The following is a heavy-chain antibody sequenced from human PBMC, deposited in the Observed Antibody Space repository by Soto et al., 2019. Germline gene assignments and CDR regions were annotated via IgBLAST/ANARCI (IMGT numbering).Heavy chain of an antibody. D-gene: IGHD6-13*01. V-gene: IGHV3-30-3*01. Sequence: GGSLRLSCVASGFTFSSYGMHWVRQAPGKGLEWVTVIPNTENKKYYADSVKGRFTISRDNSQNTLFLQMDSLMSEDTAVYYCARTAGGRVRGALDIWGQGTMVTVSS. J-gene: IGHJ3*02. CDR3: ARTAGGRVRGALDI. CDR2: IPNTENKK. CDR1: GFTFSSYG.